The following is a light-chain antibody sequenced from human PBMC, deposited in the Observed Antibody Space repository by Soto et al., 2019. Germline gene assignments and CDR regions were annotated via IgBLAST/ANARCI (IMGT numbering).Light chain of an antibody. J-gene: IGKJ4*01. Sequence: IVLTKSPGTLSLSPGERATLSCRASETVATNLAWYQQKPGQAPRLLIYGASSRATGIPDRFSGSGSGTDFTLTISRLEPEDFAVYYCQQYGGSPLTFGGGTKVDIK. CDR3: QQYGGSPLT. V-gene: IGKV3-20*01. CDR1: ETVATN. CDR2: GAS.